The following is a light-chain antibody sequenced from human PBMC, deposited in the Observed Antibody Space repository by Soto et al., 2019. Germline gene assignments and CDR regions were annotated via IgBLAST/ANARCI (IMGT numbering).Light chain of an antibody. CDR2: DAS. V-gene: IGKV3-11*01. CDR3: QQRSNWLT. CDR1: QSVSSY. Sequence: PGERATLSCRASQSVSSYLAWYQQKPGQAPRLLIYDASNRATGIPARFSGSGSGTDFTLTISSLEPEDFAVYYCQQRSNWLTFGGGTKLEIK. J-gene: IGKJ4*02.